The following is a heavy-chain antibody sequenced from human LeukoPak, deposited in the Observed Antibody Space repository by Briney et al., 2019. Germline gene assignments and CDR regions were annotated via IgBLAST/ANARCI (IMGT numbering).Heavy chain of an antibody. CDR3: ARWGIQLWFGLWLDY. D-gene: IGHD5-18*01. J-gene: IGHJ4*02. CDR1: GFTFSKYW. Sequence: PGGSLRLSCEASGFTFSKYWMSWVRQAPGKGLEWVANIKQDGSERYFVDSVKGRFTISRDNAKNLLYLQMNNLRAEDTAVYYCARWGIQLWFGLWLDYWGQGTLVSVSS. V-gene: IGHV3-7*01. CDR2: IKQDGSER.